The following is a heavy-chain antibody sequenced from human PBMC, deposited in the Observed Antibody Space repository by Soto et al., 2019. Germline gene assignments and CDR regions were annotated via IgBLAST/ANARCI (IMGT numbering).Heavy chain of an antibody. CDR1: GDFVSSSRYY. CDR3: ARHKELLLASLSYGLDL. V-gene: IGHV4-39*01. J-gene: IGHJ6*02. Sequence: TLSLTCTVSGDFVSSSRYYWGWIRQPPGKGLEWIGSIYYTGDTFFNPSLKSRVTFSVDPSKNQFSLRRTSLTAADTAVYFCARHKELLLASLSYGLDLWGQGTTVTVSS. D-gene: IGHD3-22*01. CDR2: IYYTGDT.